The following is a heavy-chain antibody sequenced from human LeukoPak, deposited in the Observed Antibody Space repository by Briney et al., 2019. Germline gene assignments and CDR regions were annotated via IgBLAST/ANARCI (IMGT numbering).Heavy chain of an antibody. V-gene: IGHV3-33*06. D-gene: IGHD6-19*01. CDR2: IWYDGSNK. J-gene: IGHJ4*02. CDR1: GFTFSSYG. CDR3: AKELGSGWSLRGLDY. Sequence: PGRSLRLSCAASGFTFSSYGMHWVRQAPGKGLEWVAGIWYDGSNKYYADSVKGRFTISRDNSKNTLYLQMNSLRAEDTAVYYCAKELGSGWSLRGLDYWGQGTLVTVSS.